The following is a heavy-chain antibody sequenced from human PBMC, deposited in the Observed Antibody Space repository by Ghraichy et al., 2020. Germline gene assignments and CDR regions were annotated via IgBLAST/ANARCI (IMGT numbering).Heavy chain of an antibody. J-gene: IGHJ4*02. V-gene: IGHV3-11*04. CDR2: ISSTSNTI. CDR3: ARGRNYFDY. Sequence: GESLNISCAASGFTFSDSYMTWIRQAPGKGLEWISYISSTSNTIHYADSVEGRFTISRDNAKNSLYLQMNSLRAEDTAVYYCARGRNYFDYWGQGTLATVSS. CDR1: GFTFSDSY.